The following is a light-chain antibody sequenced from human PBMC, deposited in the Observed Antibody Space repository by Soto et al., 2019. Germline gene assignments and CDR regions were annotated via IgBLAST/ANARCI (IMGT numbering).Light chain of an antibody. J-gene: IGKJ4*01. V-gene: IGKV3-11*01. Sequence: ESEFTPSLATLFLSPRERATLSCRASQSVRSYLAWYQQKPGQAPRLLIYDASNRATGIPARFSGIGSGTDFTLTISSIEPDDFAVYYCQQRSNPLTFGGGTKVDIK. CDR3: QQRSNPLT. CDR1: QSVRSY. CDR2: DAS.